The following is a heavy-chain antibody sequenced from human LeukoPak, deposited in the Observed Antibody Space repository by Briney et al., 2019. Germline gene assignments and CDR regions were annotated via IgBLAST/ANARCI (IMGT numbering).Heavy chain of an antibody. V-gene: IGHV1-18*01. D-gene: IGHD3-9*01. Sequence: ASVKVSCKASGYTFTSYGISWVRQAPGQGLEWMGWISAYNGNTNYAQKLQGRVTMTTDTSTSTAYMELRSLRSDDTAVYYCARNVLRYFDWVPRQDYWGQGTLVTVSS. CDR1: GYTFTSYG. J-gene: IGHJ4*02. CDR2: ISAYNGNT. CDR3: ARNVLRYFDWVPRQDY.